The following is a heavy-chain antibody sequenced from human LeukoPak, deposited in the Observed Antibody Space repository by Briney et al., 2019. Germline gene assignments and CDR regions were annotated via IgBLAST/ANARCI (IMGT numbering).Heavy chain of an antibody. Sequence: PGGSLRLSCAAPGFTFSTSWMNWVRQAPGKGLEWVANINQGGSEKYYVDSVKGRFSISRDNAKNSLYLQMNSLRAEDTAVYYCGVVYWGQGILVTVSS. V-gene: IGHV3-7*01. CDR1: GFTFSTSW. J-gene: IGHJ4*02. CDR3: GVVY. CDR2: INQGGSEK.